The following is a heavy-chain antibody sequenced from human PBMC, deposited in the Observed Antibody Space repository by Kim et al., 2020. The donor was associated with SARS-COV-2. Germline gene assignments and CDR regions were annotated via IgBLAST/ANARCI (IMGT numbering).Heavy chain of an antibody. V-gene: IGHV4-34*01. CDR3: ARMGYSVGATFPLDY. D-gene: IGHD1-26*01. J-gene: IGHJ4*02. Sequence: PALKSPVTISVDPSKNQFSLKLSSVTAADTAVYYCARMGYSVGATFPLDYWGQGTLVTVSS.